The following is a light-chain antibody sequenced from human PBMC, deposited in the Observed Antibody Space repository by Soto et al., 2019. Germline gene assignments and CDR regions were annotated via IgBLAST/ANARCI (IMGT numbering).Light chain of an antibody. J-gene: IGLJ1*01. V-gene: IGLV2-23*01. CDR3: GSYAASSTCSV. CDR2: EGT. CDR1: SSDVWSYNL. Sequence: QSALTQLASVSGSPGQSSTICCTGTSSDVWSYNLVSWYQQHTSKAPKHMIYEGTTRPSAVSNRFPGSKSGNTASLTISGLQAENEADYYCGSYAASSTCSVFGT.